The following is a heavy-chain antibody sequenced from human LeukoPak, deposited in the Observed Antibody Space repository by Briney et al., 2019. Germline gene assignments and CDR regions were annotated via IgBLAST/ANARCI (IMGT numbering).Heavy chain of an antibody. CDR1: GFTFSSYA. CDR2: ISGSGGST. J-gene: IGHJ4*02. CDR3: AKDLPYSGWDELGY. V-gene: IGHV3-23*01. D-gene: IGHD5-12*01. Sequence: GASLRLSCAASGFTFSSYAMSWVRQAPGKGLEWVSAISGSGGSTYYADSVKGRFTISGDNSKNTLYLQMNSLRAEDTAVYYCAKDLPYSGWDELGYWGQGTLVTVSS.